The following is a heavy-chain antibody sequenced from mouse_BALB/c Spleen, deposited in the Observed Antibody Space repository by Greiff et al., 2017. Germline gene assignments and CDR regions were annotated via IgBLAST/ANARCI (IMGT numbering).Heavy chain of an antibody. Sequence: EVQLVESGGGLVKPGGSLKLSCAASGFAFSSYDMSWVRQTPEKRLEWVAYISSGGGSTYYPDTVKGRFTISRDNAKNTLYLQMSSLKSEDTAMYYCARQSYYYGSSSYFDYWGQGTTLTVSS. CDR1: GFAFSSYD. CDR3: ARQSYYYGSSSYFDY. J-gene: IGHJ2*01. D-gene: IGHD1-1*01. V-gene: IGHV5-12-1*01. CDR2: ISSGGGST.